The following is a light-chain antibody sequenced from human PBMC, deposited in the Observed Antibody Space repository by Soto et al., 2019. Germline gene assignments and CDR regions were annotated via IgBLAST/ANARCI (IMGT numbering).Light chain of an antibody. CDR1: QNVGRN. Sequence: EIVMTQSPDTLSVSPGERATHSCRASQNVGRNVAWYQQRPGQAPRLLIHGTSTRAADIPARFSGSVSGPECTLSINSLQPADFVIYYCQQYNNWPPMSTFGQGTKLEMK. CDR3: QQYNNWPPMST. V-gene: IGKV3-15*01. J-gene: IGKJ2*01. CDR2: GTS.